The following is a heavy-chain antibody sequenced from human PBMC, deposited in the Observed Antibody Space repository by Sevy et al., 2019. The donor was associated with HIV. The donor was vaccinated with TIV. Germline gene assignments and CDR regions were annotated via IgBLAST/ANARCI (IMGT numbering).Heavy chain of an antibody. CDR2: IWYDGSNK. CDR1: GFTFSDYA. D-gene: IGHD3-9*01. J-gene: IGHJ6*02. V-gene: IGHV3-30*02. Sequence: GGSLRLSCAASGFTFSDYAIHWVRQAPGKELEWVASIWYDGSNKYSTDFVKGRFAISRDNSKNTLYLQMNSLRVEDTAVYYCATLVVPAASNDDILTGYPDLRVNYGMDVWGQGTTVTVSS. CDR3: ATLVVPAASNDDILTGYPDLRVNYGMDV.